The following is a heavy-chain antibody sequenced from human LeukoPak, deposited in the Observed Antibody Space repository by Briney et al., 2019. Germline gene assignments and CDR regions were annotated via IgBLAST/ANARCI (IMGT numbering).Heavy chain of an antibody. CDR3: ARLPLIATTRGGFDP. CDR2: VYDTGAT. Sequence: SEALSLTCTDSGGSISGYYWSWIRQPPGKRLEWIGYVYDTGATNYNPSLKSRFTISIDTSKNQFSLYLSSVTAADTAVYYCARLPLIATTRGGFDPWGQGTLVTVSS. J-gene: IGHJ5*02. V-gene: IGHV4-59*08. CDR1: GGSISGYY. D-gene: IGHD1/OR15-1a*01.